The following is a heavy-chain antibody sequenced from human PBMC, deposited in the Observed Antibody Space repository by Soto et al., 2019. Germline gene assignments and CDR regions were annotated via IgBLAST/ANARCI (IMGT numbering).Heavy chain of an antibody. CDR1: GGSISSYY. V-gene: IGHV4-59*01. CDR2: IYYSGST. D-gene: IGHD3-3*02. J-gene: IGHJ4*02. Sequence: SETLSLTCTVSGGSISSYYWSWIRQPPGKGLGWIGYIYYSGSTNYNPSLKSRVTISVDTSKNQFSLKLSSVTAADTAVYYCARDIRGVYFDYWGQGTLVTVSS. CDR3: ARDIRGVYFDY.